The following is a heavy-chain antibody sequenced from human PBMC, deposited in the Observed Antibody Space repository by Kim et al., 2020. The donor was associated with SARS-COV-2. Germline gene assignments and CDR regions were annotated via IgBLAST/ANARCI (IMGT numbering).Heavy chain of an antibody. V-gene: IGHV3-48*03. CDR1: GMSLNGHA. CDR2: IASSGTTI. D-gene: IGHD2-2*01. CDR3: AGDPPYPGASSTWPDY. J-gene: IGHJ4*02. Sequence: GGSLRLSCVPSGMSLNGHALNWVRQAPGKGLEWIAYIASSGTTIHYAESVKGRFFISRDDTKSSLYLQMNGLRVEDTAVYFCAGDPPYPGASSTWPDYWGQGTLVTVSS.